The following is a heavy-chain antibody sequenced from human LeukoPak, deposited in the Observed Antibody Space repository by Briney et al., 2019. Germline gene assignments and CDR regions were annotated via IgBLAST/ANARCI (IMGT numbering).Heavy chain of an antibody. Sequence: GGSLRLSCVASGFTFSNYAMSWVRQAPGRGLEWVLAVSSSGGDTYCADSVKGRFTISRDNSKNTLYLQMNSLRAEDTAVYYCARDLGTVTTLTSDYWGQGTLVTVSS. V-gene: IGHV3-23*01. D-gene: IGHD4-17*01. J-gene: IGHJ4*02. CDR2: VSSSGGDT. CDR1: GFTFSNYA. CDR3: ARDLGTVTTLTSDY.